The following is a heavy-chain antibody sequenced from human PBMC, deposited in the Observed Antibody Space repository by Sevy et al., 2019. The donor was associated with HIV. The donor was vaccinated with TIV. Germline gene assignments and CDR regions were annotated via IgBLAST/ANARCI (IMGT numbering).Heavy chain of an antibody. CDR1: GYTLTKLS. D-gene: IGHD3-22*01. J-gene: IGHJ4*02. CDR2: VDPEDGER. CDR3: AATKDYYDNSGSPFDY. V-gene: IGHV1-24*01. Sequence: DSVKVSCKVSGYTLTKLSMHWVRQAPGKRVEWMGSVDPEDGERMYAQKFQGRVTLTEDTSADTAYMELSSLRSEDTAVYYCAATKDYYDNSGSPFDYWGQGTLVTVSS.